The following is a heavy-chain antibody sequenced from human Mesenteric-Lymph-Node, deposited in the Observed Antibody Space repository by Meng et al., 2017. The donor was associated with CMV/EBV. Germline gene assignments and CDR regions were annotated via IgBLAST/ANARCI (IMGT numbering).Heavy chain of an antibody. Sequence: GESLKISCAASGFTFSAYAMSWVRQAPGKGLELVSTISGSGGSTYYADSVKGRFTIPRDNSKKSLYLQMNRLRAEDTAVYYCAEDGSNWYYFDYWGQGTMVTVSS. CDR3: AEDGSNWYYFDY. D-gene: IGHD6-13*01. J-gene: IGHJ4*02. V-gene: IGHV3-23*01. CDR2: ISGSGGST. CDR1: GFTFSAYA.